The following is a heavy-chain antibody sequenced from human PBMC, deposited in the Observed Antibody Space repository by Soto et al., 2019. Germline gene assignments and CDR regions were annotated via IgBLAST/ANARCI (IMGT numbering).Heavy chain of an antibody. J-gene: IGHJ2*01. CDR1: GFTFSSYA. D-gene: IGHD3-9*01. Sequence: EVQLLESGGGLVQPGGSLRLSCAASGFTFSSYAMSWVRQAPGKGLEWVSAISGSGGSTYYADSVKGRFTISRDNSKNTLYLQMNSLRAEDTAVYYCAKRDYDILTGYYGWYFDLWGRGTLVTVPS. CDR3: AKRDYDILTGYYGWYFDL. CDR2: ISGSGGST. V-gene: IGHV3-23*01.